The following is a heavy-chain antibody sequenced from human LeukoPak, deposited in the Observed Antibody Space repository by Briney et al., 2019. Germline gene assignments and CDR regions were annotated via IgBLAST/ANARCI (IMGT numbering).Heavy chain of an antibody. J-gene: IGHJ4*02. CDR1: GFTFSGSA. CDR2: IRSKANSYAT. CDR3: TSGYWSY. D-gene: IGHD5-12*01. Sequence: PGGSLILSFAASGFTFSGSAMHWGLQASGKRREWVGRIRSKANSYATAYSVSVKGRFTITRDNSKNTAYLQMTSLKTGDTAVYYCTSGYWSYWGKGTLVTVSS. V-gene: IGHV3-73*01.